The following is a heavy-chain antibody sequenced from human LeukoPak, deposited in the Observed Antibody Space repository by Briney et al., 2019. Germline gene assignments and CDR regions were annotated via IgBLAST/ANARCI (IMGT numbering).Heavy chain of an antibody. CDR2: IYSGGAT. J-gene: IGHJ4*02. CDR1: GFTVSGNY. D-gene: IGHD3-3*01. Sequence: GGSLRLSCAASGFTVSGNYMSWVRQAPGKGLEWVSVIYSGGATYYADSVKGRFTISRDNSKNTLYLQLNSLRAEDTAVYYCARVGGFLDCDYWGQGTLDTVSS. V-gene: IGHV3-66*02. CDR3: ARVGGFLDCDY.